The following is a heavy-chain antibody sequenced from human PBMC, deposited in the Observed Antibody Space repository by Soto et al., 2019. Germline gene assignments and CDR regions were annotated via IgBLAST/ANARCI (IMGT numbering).Heavy chain of an antibody. CDR1: GFTFSSYS. CDR3: ARMYSSSCDPGGLLDY. CDR2: ISSSSSTI. D-gene: IGHD6-13*01. J-gene: IGHJ4*02. Sequence: EVQLVESGGGLVQPGGSLRLSCAASGFTFSSYSMNWVRQAPGKGLEWVSYISSSSSTIYYDDSVKGRFTISRDNAKNSLYLQMNSLRDEDTAVSYCARMYSSSCDPGGLLDYWGQGSLVTVAS. V-gene: IGHV3-48*02.